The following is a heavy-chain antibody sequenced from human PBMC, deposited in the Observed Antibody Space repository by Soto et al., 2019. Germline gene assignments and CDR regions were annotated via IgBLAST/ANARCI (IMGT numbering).Heavy chain of an antibody. Sequence: GGSLRLSCAASGFTFSSYAMSWVRQAPGKGLEWVSAISGSGGSTYYADSVKGRFTISRDNYKNTLYLQMNSLRAEDTAVHYCARTFWSGSVPVVDYWGQGTLVTVSS. J-gene: IGHJ4*02. CDR2: ISGSGGST. V-gene: IGHV3-23*01. CDR1: GFTFSSYA. CDR3: ARTFWSGSVPVVDY. D-gene: IGHD3-3*01.